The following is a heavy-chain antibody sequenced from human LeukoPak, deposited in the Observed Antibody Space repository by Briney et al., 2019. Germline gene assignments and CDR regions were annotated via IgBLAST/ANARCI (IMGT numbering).Heavy chain of an antibody. Sequence: PGGSLRLSCGASGFSFNTYGIHWVRQALGKGLEWVAVTWYDGSIEYYADSVKGRFTISRDNSKNTVYLQMNSLRAEDTAVHYCARGYYGSGKFDYWGQGTLVTVSS. CDR1: GFSFNTYG. V-gene: IGHV3-33*01. CDR3: ARGYYGSGKFDY. D-gene: IGHD3-10*01. CDR2: TWYDGSIE. J-gene: IGHJ4*02.